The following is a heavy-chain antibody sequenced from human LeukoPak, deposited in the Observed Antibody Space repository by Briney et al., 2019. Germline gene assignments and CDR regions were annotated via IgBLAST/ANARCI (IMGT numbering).Heavy chain of an antibody. Sequence: PGGSLRLSCAASGFTFSSYGMHWVRQALGKGLEWVAVIWYDGSNKYYADSVKGRFTISRDNSKNTLYLQMNSLRAEDTAVYYCARDLLVGEGYYMDVWGKGTTVTVSS. V-gene: IGHV3-33*01. CDR2: IWYDGSNK. CDR1: GFTFSSYG. J-gene: IGHJ6*03. CDR3: ARDLLVGEGYYMDV. D-gene: IGHD1-26*01.